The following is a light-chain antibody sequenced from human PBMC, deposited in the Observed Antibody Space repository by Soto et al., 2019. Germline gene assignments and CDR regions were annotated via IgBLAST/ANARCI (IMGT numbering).Light chain of an antibody. CDR1: SSDVGGYNY. CDR2: EVS. J-gene: IGLJ1*01. CDR3: NSYGSTSTRYV. Sequence: QSALTQPASVSGSPGQSITISCTGTSSDVGGYNYVSWYQQHPGKAAKLMIYEVSNRPSGVSNRFSGSKSGNTASLTISGLQAEDEADYFCNSYGSTSTRYVFGTGTKLTVL. V-gene: IGLV2-14*01.